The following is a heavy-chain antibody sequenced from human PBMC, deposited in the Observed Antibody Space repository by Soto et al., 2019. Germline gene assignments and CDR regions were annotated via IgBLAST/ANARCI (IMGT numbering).Heavy chain of an antibody. D-gene: IGHD3-22*01. J-gene: IGHJ3*02. CDR1: GGSFSGFY. Sequence: SETLSLTCAVYGGSFSGFYWNWLRQPPGKGLEWIGEINHSGSTNNNPSLKSRVTISLDTSKNQFSLRLNSVTAADTAVYYCARSSYYDKSGYYISRKAAFDIWGQGTMVT. V-gene: IGHV4-34*01. CDR2: INHSGST. CDR3: ARSSYYDKSGYYISRKAAFDI.